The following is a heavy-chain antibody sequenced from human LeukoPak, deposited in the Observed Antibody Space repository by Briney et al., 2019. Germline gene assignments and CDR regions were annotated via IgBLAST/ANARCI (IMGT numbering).Heavy chain of an antibody. CDR2: IYYSGST. CDR3: ARLEYSSGWYVY. V-gene: IGHV4-59*01. CDR1: GGSMSRYY. J-gene: IGHJ4*02. Sequence: PSETLSLTCSVSGGSMSRYYWSWIRQPPGKGLEWIGYIYYSGSTNYNPSLKSRVTISVDTSKKEFSLKLSSVTAADTAVYFCARLEYSSGWYVYWGQETLVTVSS. D-gene: IGHD6-19*01.